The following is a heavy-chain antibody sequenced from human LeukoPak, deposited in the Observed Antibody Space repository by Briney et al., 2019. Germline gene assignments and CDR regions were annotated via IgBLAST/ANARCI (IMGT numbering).Heavy chain of an antibody. CDR3: ARGAAAPGSVVDS. J-gene: IGHJ4*02. CDR2: INTDGSGI. D-gene: IGHD6-13*01. CDR1: GFSFSNYW. Sequence: GGSLRLSCAASGFSFSNYWMHWVRQAPGKGLVWVSRINTDGSGIIYADSVRGRFSMSRDNPKNTLYLQMNSLRAEDTAVYFCARGAAAPGSVVDSWGQGTLVTVSS. V-gene: IGHV3-74*01.